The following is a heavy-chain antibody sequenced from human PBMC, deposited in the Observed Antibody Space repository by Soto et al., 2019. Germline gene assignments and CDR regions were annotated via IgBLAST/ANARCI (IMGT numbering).Heavy chain of an antibody. V-gene: IGHV3-23*01. J-gene: IGHJ4*02. CDR1: GFTFSSYS. CDR3: AKKVNSGPGSQYFDY. D-gene: IGHD3-10*01. CDR2: FRTSGDGGST. Sequence: GALRLSCAAPGFTFSSYSMSWVRQAPGKGLEWVSGFRTSGDGGSTYYADSVKGRFTISRYNSKNMLFLQMNSLRAEDTAIYYCAKKVNSGPGSQYFDYWGQGTLVTVSS.